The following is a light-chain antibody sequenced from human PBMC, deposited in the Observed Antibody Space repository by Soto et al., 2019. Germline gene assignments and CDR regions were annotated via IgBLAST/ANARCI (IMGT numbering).Light chain of an antibody. V-gene: IGKV3-20*01. CDR1: YYVSVNF. Sequence: EIVLTQSPGTLSLSPGETASLSCRADYYVSVNFLAWYQQKPGQAPRLLIYGASARATGIPDRFTGSGSGTDFTLTISRLEPEDFAVYYCQQYGSTPQTFGQGTKVEIK. CDR2: GAS. CDR3: QQYGSTPQT. J-gene: IGKJ1*01.